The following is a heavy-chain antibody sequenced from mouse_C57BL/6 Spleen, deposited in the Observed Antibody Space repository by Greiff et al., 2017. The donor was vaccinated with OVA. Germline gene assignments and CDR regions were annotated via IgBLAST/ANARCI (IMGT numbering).Heavy chain of an antibody. D-gene: IGHD1-1*01. CDR1: GYTFTSYW. V-gene: IGHV1-69*01. J-gene: IGHJ4*01. Sequence: QVQLQQPGAELVMPGASVKLSCKASGYTFTSYWMHWVKQRPGQGLEWIGEIDPSDSYTNYNQKFKGKSTLTVDKSSSTAYMQLSSLTSEDSAVYYSASITTVDYAMDYWGQGTSVTVSS. CDR3: ASITTVDYAMDY. CDR2: IDPSDSYT.